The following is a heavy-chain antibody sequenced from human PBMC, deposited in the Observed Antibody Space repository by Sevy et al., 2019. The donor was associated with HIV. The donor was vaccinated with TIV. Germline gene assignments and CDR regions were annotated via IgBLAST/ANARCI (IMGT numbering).Heavy chain of an antibody. CDR3: ARGWIQQPADY. J-gene: IGHJ4*02. D-gene: IGHD5-18*01. CDR2: ICYSGST. CDR1: GGSISSGGYY. V-gene: IGHV4-31*03. Sequence: SETLSLTCTVSGGSISSGGYYWSWIRQHPGKGLEWIGYICYSGSTYYNPSLKSRVTISVDTSKNQFSLKLSSVTAADTAVYYCARGWIQQPADYWGQGTLVTVSS.